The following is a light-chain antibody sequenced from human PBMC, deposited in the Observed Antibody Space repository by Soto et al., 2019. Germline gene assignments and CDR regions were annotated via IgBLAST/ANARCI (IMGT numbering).Light chain of an antibody. CDR3: QQYYSNPHT. J-gene: IGKJ1*01. CDR1: QPVFYSSNNKNY. CDR2: WAS. V-gene: IGKV4-1*01. Sequence: DIVMTQSPDSLAVSLCERATIHCKSSQPVFYSSNNKNYLAWYQQKPGQPPKLLIYWASTRQSGVPERFSGSGSGTDFTLTISSLQAEDVEVYYCQQYYSNPHTFGQGTKVDIK.